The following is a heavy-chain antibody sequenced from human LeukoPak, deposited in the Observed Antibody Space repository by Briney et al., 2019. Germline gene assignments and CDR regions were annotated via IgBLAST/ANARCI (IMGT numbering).Heavy chain of an antibody. Sequence: ASVKVSCKASGYTFTSYGISWVRQAPGQGLEWMGWVSAYNGNTNYAQKLQGRVRMTTDTSTSTAYMELGSLRSDDTAVYYCARDVRKEDYYYYGMDVWGQGTTVTVYS. CDR2: VSAYNGNT. V-gene: IGHV1-18*01. CDR3: ARDVRKEDYYYYGMDV. D-gene: IGHD2/OR15-2a*01. CDR1: GYTFTSYG. J-gene: IGHJ6*02.